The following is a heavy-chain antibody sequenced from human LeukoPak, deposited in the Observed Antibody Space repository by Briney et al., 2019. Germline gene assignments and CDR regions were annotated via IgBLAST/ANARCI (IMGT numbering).Heavy chain of an antibody. CDR3: AKGSIVVVVPDLGYFDY. J-gene: IGHJ4*02. V-gene: IGHV3-30*18. CDR1: GFTFSSYG. CDR2: ISYDGSNK. D-gene: IGHD3-22*01. Sequence: GGSLRLSCAASGFTFSSYGMHWVRQAPGKGLEWVAVISYDGSNKHYADSVKGRFTISRDNSKNTLYLQMNSLRAEDTAVYYCAKGSIVVVVPDLGYFDYWGQGTLVTVSS.